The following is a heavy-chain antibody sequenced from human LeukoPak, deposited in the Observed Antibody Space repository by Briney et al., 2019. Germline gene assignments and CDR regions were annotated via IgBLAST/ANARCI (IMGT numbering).Heavy chain of an antibody. Sequence: PSETLSLTCAVYGGSFSGYYWSWIRQPPGKGLEWIGEINHSGSTNYNPSLKSRVTISVDTSKNQFSLKLSSVTAADTAVYYCARPVGQQQLVDYWGQGTLVTVSS. CDR3: ARPVGQQQLVDY. V-gene: IGHV4-34*01. CDR2: INHSGST. D-gene: IGHD6-13*01. CDR1: GGSFSGYY. J-gene: IGHJ4*02.